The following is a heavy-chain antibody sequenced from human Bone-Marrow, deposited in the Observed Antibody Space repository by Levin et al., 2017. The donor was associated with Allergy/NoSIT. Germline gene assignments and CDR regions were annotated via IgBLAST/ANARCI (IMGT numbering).Heavy chain of an antibody. J-gene: IGHJ4*02. V-gene: IGHV3-33*01. D-gene: IGHD6-13*01. CDR1: GFAFKSYA. CDR2: MWFDGSNE. Sequence: GESLKISCVASGFAFKSYAMHWVRQAPGKGLEWVASMWFDGSNEIYADSVKGRFIISRDNSKSTLYLQMNSLRVDDTAVYYCTRWHTSSPGFDYWGQGTLVTVSS. CDR3: TRWHTSSPGFDY.